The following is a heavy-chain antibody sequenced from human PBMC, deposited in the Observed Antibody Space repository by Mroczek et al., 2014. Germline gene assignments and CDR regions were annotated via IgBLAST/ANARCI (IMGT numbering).Heavy chain of an antibody. CDR1: GYTFTSYD. CDR2: MNPNSGNT. Sequence: VQLVQSGAEVKKPGASVKVSCKASGYTFTSYDINWVRQATGQGLEWMGWMNPNSGNTGYAQKFQGRVTMTRNTSISTAYMELSSLRSEDTAVYYCVSFSEEAARKNLFDYVGQGTLVTVSS. CDR3: VSFSEEAARKNLFDY. J-gene: IGHJ4*02. V-gene: IGHV1-8*01. D-gene: IGHD6-6*01.